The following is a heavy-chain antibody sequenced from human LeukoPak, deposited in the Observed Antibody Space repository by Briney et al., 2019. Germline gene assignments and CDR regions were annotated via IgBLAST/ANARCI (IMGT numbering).Heavy chain of an antibody. J-gene: IGHJ4*02. CDR3: ARGGRGVYSYGSDY. V-gene: IGHV4-59*01. CDR2: IYYSGST. Sequence: PSETLSLTCTVSGGSISSYYWSWIRQPPGKGLEWIGYIYYSGSTNYNPSLKSRVNISLDTSKNQFSLKLSSVTAADTAVYYCARGGRGVYSYGSDYWGQGTLVTVSS. D-gene: IGHD5-18*01. CDR1: GGSISSYY.